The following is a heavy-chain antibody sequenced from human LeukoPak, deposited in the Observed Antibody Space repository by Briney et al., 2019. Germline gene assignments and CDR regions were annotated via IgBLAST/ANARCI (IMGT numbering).Heavy chain of an antibody. CDR2: ISWNSGNM. CDR1: GFSFNDYA. CDR3: TKDLCSGGSCYSDY. D-gene: IGHD2-15*01. Sequence: GGSLRLSCAASGFSFNDYAMHWVRQAPGKGLEWVSGISWNSGNMGYAASAKGRFTISRDNAKNSLYLQMNTLRPEDTALYYCTKDLCSGGSCYSDYWGQGILVTVSS. V-gene: IGHV3-9*01. J-gene: IGHJ4*02.